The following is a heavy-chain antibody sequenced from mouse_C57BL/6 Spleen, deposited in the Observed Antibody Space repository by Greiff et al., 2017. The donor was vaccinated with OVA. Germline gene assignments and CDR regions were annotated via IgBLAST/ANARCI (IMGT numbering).Heavy chain of an antibody. CDR1: GYTFTSYW. J-gene: IGHJ4*01. D-gene: IGHD1-1*01. CDR3: ARDYYGSSYDAMDY. CDR2: IDPSDSET. Sequence: QVHVKQPGAELVRPGSSVKLSCKASGYTFTSYWMHWVKQRPIQGLEWIGNIDPSDSETHYNQKFKDKATLTVDKSSSTAYMQLSSLTSEDSAVYYCARDYYGSSYDAMDYWGQGTSVTVSS. V-gene: IGHV1-52*01.